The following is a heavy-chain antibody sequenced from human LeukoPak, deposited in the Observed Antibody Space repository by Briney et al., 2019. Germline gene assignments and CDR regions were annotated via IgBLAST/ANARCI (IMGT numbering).Heavy chain of an antibody. J-gene: IGHJ5*02. CDR2: INHSGST. D-gene: IGHD4-17*01. Sequence: SETLSLTCTVSGGSISSYYWSWIRQPPGKGLEWIGEINHSGSTNYNPSLKSRVTISVDTSKNQFSLKLTSVTAADTAVYYCVYGDYGVWFDPWGQGTLVTVSS. CDR3: VYGDYGVWFDP. V-gene: IGHV4-34*01. CDR1: GGSISSYY.